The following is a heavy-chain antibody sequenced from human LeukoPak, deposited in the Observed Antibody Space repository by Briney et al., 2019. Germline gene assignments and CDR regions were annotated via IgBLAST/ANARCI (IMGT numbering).Heavy chain of an antibody. D-gene: IGHD3-22*01. CDR2: ISSYNGDT. V-gene: IGHV1-18*01. CDR1: GYTFNKYG. Sequence: GASVKVSCKAPGYTFNKYGITWVRQAPGQGLEWMGWISSYNGDTNYAQKFQGRATMTTDTSTTTAYMELRSLRYDDTAVYYCARYFYDDSGFPNYSFDYWGQGTLVTVSS. CDR3: ARYFYDDSGFPNYSFDY. J-gene: IGHJ4*02.